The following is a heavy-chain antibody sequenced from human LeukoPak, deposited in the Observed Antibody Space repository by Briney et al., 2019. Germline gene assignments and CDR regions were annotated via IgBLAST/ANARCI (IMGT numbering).Heavy chain of an antibody. Sequence: GGSLRLSCAASGFTFSSYNMNWVRQAPGKGLEWVSSISSSNNYIYYADSVKGRFTISRDNAKNSLYLQMNSLRAEDTAVYYCAKSNGYGLVDIWGQGTMVTVSS. V-gene: IGHV3-21*04. CDR3: AKSNGYGLVDI. D-gene: IGHD3-10*01. CDR1: GFTFSSYN. J-gene: IGHJ3*02. CDR2: ISSSNNYI.